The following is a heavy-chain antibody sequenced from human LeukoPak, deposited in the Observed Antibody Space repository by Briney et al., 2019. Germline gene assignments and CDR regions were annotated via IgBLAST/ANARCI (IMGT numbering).Heavy chain of an antibody. CDR2: MSDDGSKK. CDR3: AKDGGYYDSSGYYSWFDP. J-gene: IGHJ5*02. CDR1: GFTFSNYG. V-gene: IGHV3-30*18. Sequence: GSLRLSCAASGFTFSNYGMHWVRQAPGKGLEWVAVMSDDGSKKYYGDSVKGRFTISRDNSKNTLYLQMNSLRAEDTAVYYCAKDGGYYDSSGYYSWFDPWGQGTLVTVSS. D-gene: IGHD3-22*01.